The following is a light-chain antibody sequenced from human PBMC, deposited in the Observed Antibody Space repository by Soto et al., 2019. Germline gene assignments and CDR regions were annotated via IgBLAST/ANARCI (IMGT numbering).Light chain of an antibody. J-gene: IGKJ5*01. V-gene: IGKV3-15*01. CDR3: QQFHNWPPIT. CDR2: GAS. CDR1: QSVLNSY. Sequence: IDLTQSPGSLSLSPWERATLSCRTSQSVLNSYLAWYMQKPGQAPRLVIYGASTRATGIPARFSGSGSGTEFTLTISSLQSEDFAVYYCQQFHNWPPITFGQGTRLEIK.